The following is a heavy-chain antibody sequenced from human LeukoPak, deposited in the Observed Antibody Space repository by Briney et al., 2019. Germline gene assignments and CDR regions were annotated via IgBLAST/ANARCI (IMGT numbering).Heavy chain of an antibody. Sequence: PGGSLRLSCEASGFTFSSYGMHWVRQAPGKGLEWVAVISYDGGNKYYADSVKGRFTISRDNSKNTLYLQMNSLRAEDTAVYYCAKDRTDLLVVPAALDYWGQGTLVTVSS. J-gene: IGHJ4*02. CDR2: ISYDGGNK. CDR1: GFTFSSYG. D-gene: IGHD2-2*01. V-gene: IGHV3-30*18. CDR3: AKDRTDLLVVPAALDY.